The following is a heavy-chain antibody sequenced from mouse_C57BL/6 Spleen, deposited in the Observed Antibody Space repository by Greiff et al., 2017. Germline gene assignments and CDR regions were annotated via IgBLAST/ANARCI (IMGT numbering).Heavy chain of an antibody. J-gene: IGHJ2*01. CDR3: AREGSTMVTTVFDY. CDR1: GFTFSDYG. V-gene: IGHV5-17*01. D-gene: IGHD2-2*01. CDR2: ISSGSSTI. Sequence: EVKLVESGGGLVKPGGSLKLSCAASGFTFSDYGMHWVRQAPEKGLEWVAYISSGSSTIYYAETVKGRFTISRDNAKNTLFLQMTSLRSEDTAMYYCAREGSTMVTTVFDYWGQGTTLTVSS.